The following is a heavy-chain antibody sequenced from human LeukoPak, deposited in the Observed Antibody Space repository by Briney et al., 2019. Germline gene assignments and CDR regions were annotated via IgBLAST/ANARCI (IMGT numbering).Heavy chain of an antibody. J-gene: IGHJ4*02. Sequence: GGSLRLSCAASGFTFSSYGMSWVRQAPGKGLEWVSAISGSGGSTYYADSVKGRFTISRDNSKNTLYLQMNSLRAEDTAVYYCAKGRGYGSGSYYPPPSDYWGQGTLVTVSS. CDR3: AKGRGYGSGSYYPPPSDY. CDR2: ISGSGGST. CDR1: GFTFSSYG. D-gene: IGHD3-10*01. V-gene: IGHV3-23*01.